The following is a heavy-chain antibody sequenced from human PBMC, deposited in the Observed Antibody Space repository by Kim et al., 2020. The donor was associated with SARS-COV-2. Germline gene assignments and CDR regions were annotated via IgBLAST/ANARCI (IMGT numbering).Heavy chain of an antibody. CDR1: GYTFTSYD. J-gene: IGHJ6*02. Sequence: ASVKVSCKASGYTFTSYDINWVRQATGQGLEWMGWMNPNSGNTGYAQKFQGRVTMTRNTSISTAYMELSSLRSEDTAVYYCALYRPYYYGMDVWGQGTTVTVSS. V-gene: IGHV1-8*01. CDR3: ALYRPYYYGMDV. CDR2: MNPNSGNT.